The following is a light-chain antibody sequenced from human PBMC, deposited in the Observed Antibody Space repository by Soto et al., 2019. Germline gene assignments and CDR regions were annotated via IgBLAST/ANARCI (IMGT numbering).Light chain of an antibody. CDR3: SSYAGSLYV. Sequence: QSALTQPPSASGSPGQSVTISCTGTSSDVGDYNYVSWYQQHPGKAPKLMIYEVIKRPSGVPDRFSGSKSGNTASLTVSGLQAVDEADYYCSSYAGSLYVFGTGTKLTVL. CDR1: SSDVGDYNY. CDR2: EVI. J-gene: IGLJ1*01. V-gene: IGLV2-8*01.